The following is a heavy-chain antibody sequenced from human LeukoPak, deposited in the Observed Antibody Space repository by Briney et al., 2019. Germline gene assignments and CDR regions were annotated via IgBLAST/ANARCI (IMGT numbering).Heavy chain of an antibody. CDR1: GGSFSGYY. CDR3: ARSLSLPGLYSSGRSPRYYFDY. V-gene: IGHV4-34*01. D-gene: IGHD6-19*01. Sequence: SETLSLTCAVYGGSFSGYYWSWIRQPPGKGLEWIGEINHSGSTNYNPSLKSRVTISVDTSKNQFSLKLSSVTAADTAVYYCARSLSLPGLYSSGRSPRYYFDYWGQGTLVTVSS. J-gene: IGHJ4*02. CDR2: INHSGST.